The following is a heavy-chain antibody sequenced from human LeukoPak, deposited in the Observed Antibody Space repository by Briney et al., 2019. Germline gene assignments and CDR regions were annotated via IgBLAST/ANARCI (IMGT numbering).Heavy chain of an antibody. J-gene: IGHJ5*02. CDR2: INPNSGGT. Sequence: GASVKVSCKASGYTFTSYYMHWVRQAPGQGLEWMGIINPNSGGTNYAQKFQGRVTMARDTSISTAYMELSRLRSDDTAVYYCASDGSGSYSNWFDPWGQGTLVTVSS. D-gene: IGHD3-10*01. CDR3: ASDGSGSYSNWFDP. V-gene: IGHV1-2*02. CDR1: GYTFTSYY.